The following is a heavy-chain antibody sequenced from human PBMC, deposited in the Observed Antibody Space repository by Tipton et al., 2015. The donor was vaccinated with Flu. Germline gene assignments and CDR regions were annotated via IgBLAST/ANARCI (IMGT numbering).Heavy chain of an antibody. Sequence: GSLRLSCAASGFTFSDYYMTWIRQAPGKGLEWVSHISGGSSIIYYADSVKGRFTISRDNAKNSLYLQLNSLRAEDTAVYYCAIHQTPSGSYPFPGGEAFDIWGQGTMVTVSS. CDR1: GFTFSDYY. CDR3: AIHQTPSGSYPFPGGEAFDI. J-gene: IGHJ3*02. D-gene: IGHD1-26*01. CDR2: ISGGSSII. V-gene: IGHV3-11*01.